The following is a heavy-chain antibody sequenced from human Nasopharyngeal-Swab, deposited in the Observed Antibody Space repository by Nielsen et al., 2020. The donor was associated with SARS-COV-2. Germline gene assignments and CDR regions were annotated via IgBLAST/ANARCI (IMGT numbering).Heavy chain of an antibody. CDR2: IYHSGST. D-gene: IGHD3-10*02. V-gene: IGHV4-38-2*02. Sequence: SETLSLPFTVPGSSISSGYYWGWIRQPPGKGLEWIGSIYHSGSTYYNPSLKSRATISVDTSKDQFSLKLSSVTAADTAVYYCARATAVRGVTDAFDIWGQGTMVTVSS. CDR1: GSSISSGYY. J-gene: IGHJ3*02. CDR3: ARATAVRGVTDAFDI.